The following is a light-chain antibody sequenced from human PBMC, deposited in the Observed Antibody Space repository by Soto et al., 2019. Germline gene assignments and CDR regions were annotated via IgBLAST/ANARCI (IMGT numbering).Light chain of an antibody. CDR3: CSYTSSSIRV. J-gene: IGLJ3*02. CDR1: SSDVGGYNH. V-gene: IGLV2-14*01. Sequence: QSALTQPASVSGSPGQSITISCTGTSSDVGGYNHVSWYQQHPGKAPKRTIYEVRNRPSGVSNRLSGSKSGNTASLTISGLQADDEADYYCCSYTSSSIRVFGGGTKVTVL. CDR2: EVR.